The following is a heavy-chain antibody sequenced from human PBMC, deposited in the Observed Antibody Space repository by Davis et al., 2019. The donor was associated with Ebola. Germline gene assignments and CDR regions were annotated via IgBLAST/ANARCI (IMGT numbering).Heavy chain of an antibody. CDR2: IRYDGSDK. Sequence: PGGSLRLSCAASGFIFSNYVLSWVRQAPGKGLEWVSFIRYDGSDKYYADSVKVRFTISRDISKNTLFLQMNSLGAEDTAVYYCATSTYLPVYWGQGTLVTVSS. J-gene: IGHJ4*02. CDR1: GFIFSNYV. CDR3: ATSTYLPVY. V-gene: IGHV3-30*02. D-gene: IGHD2/OR15-2a*01.